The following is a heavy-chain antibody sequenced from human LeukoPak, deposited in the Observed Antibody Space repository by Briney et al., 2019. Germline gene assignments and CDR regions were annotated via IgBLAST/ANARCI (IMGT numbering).Heavy chain of an antibody. Sequence: GGSLRLSCVASGFTFSTQGMHWVRQAPGKGLEWVTFIQYDGTDKRYADSVKGRFTISRDNSKNTLYLQMNSLRAEDTAIYYCARLGSSGWYEHSEYFQHWGQGTLVTVSS. J-gene: IGHJ1*01. V-gene: IGHV3-30*02. CDR1: GFTFSTQG. CDR2: IQYDGTDK. CDR3: ARLGSSGWYEHSEYFQH. D-gene: IGHD6-19*01.